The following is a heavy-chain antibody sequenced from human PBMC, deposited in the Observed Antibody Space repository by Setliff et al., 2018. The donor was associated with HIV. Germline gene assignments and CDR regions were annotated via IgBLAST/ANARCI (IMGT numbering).Heavy chain of an antibody. J-gene: IGHJ3*02. CDR3: ARAPTGVTNAFDI. CDR1: GGSISSGIYY. CDR2: VYTTGGT. Sequence: PSETLSLTCTVSGGSISSGIYYWIWIRQPAGKGLEWIGHVYTTGGTNYNPSLESRLTLSVDTSRNQFSLRLGSVTAADTAVYYCARAPTGVTNAFDIWGQGTMVTVS. V-gene: IGHV4-61*09. D-gene: IGHD2-8*02.